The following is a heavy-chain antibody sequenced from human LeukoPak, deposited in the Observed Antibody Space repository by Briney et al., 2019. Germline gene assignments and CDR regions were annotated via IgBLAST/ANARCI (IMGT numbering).Heavy chain of an antibody. J-gene: IGHJ4*02. CDR1: GFTFSSFW. V-gene: IGHV3-7*01. Sequence: PGGSLRLSCAASGFTFSSFWMAWVRQAPGKGLEWVANIKQDGSEKYCGDSVKGRFTISRDNAKNSLYLQMNSLRAEDTAVYYCATTYDSSGCDWGQGTLVTVSS. CDR3: ATTYDSSGCD. D-gene: IGHD3-22*01. CDR2: IKQDGSEK.